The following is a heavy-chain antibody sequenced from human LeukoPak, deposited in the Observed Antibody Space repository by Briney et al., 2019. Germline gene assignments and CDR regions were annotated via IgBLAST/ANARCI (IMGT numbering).Heavy chain of an antibody. J-gene: IGHJ4*02. CDR1: GFTFSSYA. CDR2: ISDRGGTT. D-gene: IGHD2-21*02. Sequence: GGSLRLSCAASGFTFSSYAMTWVRQAPGKGLEWVSTISDRGGTTHYADSVRGRFTISRDNAKNTVYLQMNSLRAEDTAVYCAKSSGGVGDGQGDYWGQGTLVTVSS. V-gene: IGHV3-23*01. CDR3: AKSSGGVGDGQGDY.